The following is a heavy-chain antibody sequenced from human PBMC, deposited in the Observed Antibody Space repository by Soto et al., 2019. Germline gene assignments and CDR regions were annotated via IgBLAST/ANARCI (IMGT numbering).Heavy chain of an antibody. CDR2: ISAHNGNT. Sequence: QVHLVQSGAEVKRPGASVKVSCKGSGYTFTTYGITWVRQAPGQGLEWVGWISAHNGNTNYAQKLQGRVTVTRDTSTSTVYMALRSLRSDDTAVYYCARGRYGDYWGQGARVTVSS. CDR1: GYTFTTYG. CDR3: ARGRYGDY. V-gene: IGHV1-18*01. J-gene: IGHJ4*02. D-gene: IGHD1-1*01.